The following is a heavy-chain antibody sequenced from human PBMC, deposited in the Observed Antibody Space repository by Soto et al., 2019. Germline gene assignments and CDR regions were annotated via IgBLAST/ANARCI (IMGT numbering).Heavy chain of an antibody. Sequence: GXSVKVSCKASGGTFSSYAISWVRQAPGQGLEWMGGIIPIFGTANYAQKFQGRVTITADESTSTAYMELSSLRSEDTAVYYCARSRRYSSSYGWFDPWGQGTPVTVSS. CDR3: ARSRRYSSSYGWFDP. V-gene: IGHV1-69*13. J-gene: IGHJ5*02. CDR2: IIPIFGTA. CDR1: GGTFSSYA. D-gene: IGHD6-6*01.